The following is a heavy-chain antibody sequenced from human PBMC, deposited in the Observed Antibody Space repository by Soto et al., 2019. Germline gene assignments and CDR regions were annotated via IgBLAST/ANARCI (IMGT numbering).Heavy chain of an antibody. D-gene: IGHD3-22*01. CDR1: GFAVSSNY. Sequence: PGGSLRLSCAASGFAVSSNYMSWVRQAPGKGLEWVSVIYSGGSTYYADSVKGRFTISRDNSKNTLYLQMSSLRAEDTAVYYCARGRGSSSGYPQFYYFDCWGQGTLVTVSS. CDR2: IYSGGST. J-gene: IGHJ4*02. CDR3: ARGRGSSSGYPQFYYFDC. V-gene: IGHV3-53*01.